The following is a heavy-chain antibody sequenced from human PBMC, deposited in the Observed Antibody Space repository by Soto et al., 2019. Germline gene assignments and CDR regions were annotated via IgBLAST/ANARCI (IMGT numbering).Heavy chain of an antibody. J-gene: IGHJ6*02. V-gene: IGHV3-33*01. Sequence: LRLSCAASGFTFSSYGMHWVRQAPGKGLEWVAVIWYDGSNKYYADSVKGRFTISRDNSKNTLYLQMNSLRAEDTAVYYCARDLRWGIVAPHQVGMDVWGQGTTVTVSS. D-gene: IGHD1-26*01. CDR3: ARDLRWGIVAPHQVGMDV. CDR1: GFTFSSYG. CDR2: IWYDGSNK.